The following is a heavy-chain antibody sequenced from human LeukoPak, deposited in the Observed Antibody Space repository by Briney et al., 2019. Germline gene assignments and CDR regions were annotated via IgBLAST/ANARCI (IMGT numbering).Heavy chain of an antibody. V-gene: IGHV3-7*01. Sequence: PGGSLRLSCAASGFTFSNYWMSWVRQAPGKGLEWVANIKQDGSEEYYVDSVRGRFTISRDNAKNSLYLQMNSLRADDTAVYYCARDDYGGTAYWGQGTLVTVSS. D-gene: IGHD4/OR15-4a*01. CDR1: GFTFSNYW. CDR3: ARDDYGGTAY. CDR2: IKQDGSEE. J-gene: IGHJ4*02.